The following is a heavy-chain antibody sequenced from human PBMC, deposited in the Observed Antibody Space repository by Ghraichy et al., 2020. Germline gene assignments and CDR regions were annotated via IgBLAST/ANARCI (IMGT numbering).Heavy chain of an antibody. D-gene: IGHD5-18*01. CDR3: ARGGRGYSYGPRLDV. J-gene: IGHJ6*04. V-gene: IGHV4-34*01. CDR1: GGSFSDYY. CDR2: INDSGIT. Sequence: LRLSCVVYGGSFSDYYWSWIRQPPGRGLEWIGEINDSGITNYNPSLKSRVTISVDMSKNQFSLKLTSVTAADTAVYYCARGGRGYSYGPRLDVWGKGTTVTVSS.